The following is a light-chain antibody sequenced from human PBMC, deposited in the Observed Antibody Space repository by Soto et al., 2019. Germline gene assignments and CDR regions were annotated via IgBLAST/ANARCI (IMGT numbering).Light chain of an antibody. Sequence: SALTQPPSASGSPGQAVTISCTGTSSDIGGYDFVSWYQVRPGEAPQLIIYNVNGRPSGVPRRFSGSKSGNTASLTVSGLQAVDEADYYCSSYTSSSTVVFGGGTKVTVL. CDR1: SSDIGGYDF. CDR2: NVN. CDR3: SSYTSSSTVV. J-gene: IGLJ2*01. V-gene: IGLV2-8*01.